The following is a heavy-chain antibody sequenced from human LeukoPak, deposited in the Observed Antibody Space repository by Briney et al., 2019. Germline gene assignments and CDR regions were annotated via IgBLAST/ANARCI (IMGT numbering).Heavy chain of an antibody. CDR2: IYPADSDT. CDR1: GYTFTNYW. CDR3: ARRAAGLDY. V-gene: IGHV5-51*01. J-gene: IGHJ4*02. Sequence: GESLKISCEASGYTFTNYWIGWVRQMPGKGLEWVGIIYPADSDTRYSPSFQGQVTIAADKSINTAYLQWSSLKASDTARYYCARRAAGLDYWGQGTLVTVSP. D-gene: IGHD6-13*01.